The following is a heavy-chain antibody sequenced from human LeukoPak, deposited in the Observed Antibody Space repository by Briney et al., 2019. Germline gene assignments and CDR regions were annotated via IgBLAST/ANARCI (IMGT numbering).Heavy chain of an antibody. Sequence: GRSLRLSCAASGFTFSSYGMHWVRQAPGKGLEWVAVIWYDGSNKYYADSVKGRFTISRDNSKNTLYLQMNSLRAEDTAVYYCARDSAMAGAFDIWGQGTMVTVSS. CDR3: ARDSAMAGAFDI. D-gene: IGHD6-19*01. J-gene: IGHJ3*02. CDR1: GFTFSSYG. CDR2: IWYDGSNK. V-gene: IGHV3-33*01.